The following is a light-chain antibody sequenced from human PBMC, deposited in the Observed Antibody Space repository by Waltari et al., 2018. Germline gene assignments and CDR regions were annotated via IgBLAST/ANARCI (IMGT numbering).Light chain of an antibody. J-gene: IGKJ1*01. CDR1: QSLVNTDGNTY. CDR2: NVS. V-gene: IGKV2-30*01. Sequence: DVVMTQSPLSLPVTPGQPASISCRSSQSLVNTDGNTYLIWFHQRPAHSPRRLIYNVSNRDSGVPDRISGRGSGSDFTLRITRVEAEDVGVYYCLQGTHGPPTFGQGTKVEIK. CDR3: LQGTHGPPT.